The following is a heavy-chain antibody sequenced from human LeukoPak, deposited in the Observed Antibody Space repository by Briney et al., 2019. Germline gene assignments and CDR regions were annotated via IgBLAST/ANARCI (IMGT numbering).Heavy chain of an antibody. D-gene: IGHD4-23*01. CDR1: GGSISSSSYY. CDR2: IYYSGST. J-gene: IGHJ4*02. CDR3: ARDTDGDYGGKRRFDY. V-gene: IGHV4-39*07. Sequence: SETLSLTCTVSGGSISSSSYYWGWLRQPPGKGLEWIGSIYYSGSTYYNPSLKSRVTISVDTSKNQFSLKLSSVTAADTAVYYCARDTDGDYGGKRRFDYWGQGTLVTVSS.